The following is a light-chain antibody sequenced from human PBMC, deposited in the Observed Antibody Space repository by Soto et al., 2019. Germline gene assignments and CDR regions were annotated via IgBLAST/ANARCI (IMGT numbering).Light chain of an antibody. CDR3: GTWDSRLTPGV. CDR1: NSNIGNNY. CDR2: ENN. J-gene: IGLJ2*01. Sequence: QSVLTQPPSVSAAPGQKVTISCSGTNSNIGNNYVSWYQQLPGTAPKLLIYENNKRPSGIPDRFSGSKSGTSATLGITGLQTGDEADYYCGTWDSRLTPGVFGGGTKLTVL. V-gene: IGLV1-51*02.